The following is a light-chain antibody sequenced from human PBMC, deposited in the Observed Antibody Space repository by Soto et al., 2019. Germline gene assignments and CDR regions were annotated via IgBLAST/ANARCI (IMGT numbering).Light chain of an antibody. V-gene: IGKV1-27*01. CDR3: QKYNSALTWT. Sequence: DIQMNQSPSSLSASVGDRVTITCRASQGISNYLAWYQQKRGKVPKLLIYDASTLQSAVPSRCSGSGSGTDFSLTIISLQPEDDAAYYCQKYNSALTWTFGQGTKVEIK. CDR2: DAS. J-gene: IGKJ1*01. CDR1: QGISNY.